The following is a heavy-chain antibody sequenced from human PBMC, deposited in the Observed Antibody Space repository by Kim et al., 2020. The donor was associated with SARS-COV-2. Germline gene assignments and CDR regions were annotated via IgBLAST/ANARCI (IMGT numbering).Heavy chain of an antibody. J-gene: IGHJ6*02. CDR1: GFTFDDYT. CDR2: ISWDGGST. D-gene: IGHD3-22*01. CDR3: AKDRGGYYPPSYGMDV. V-gene: IGHV3-43*01. Sequence: GGSLRLSCAASGFTFDDYTMHWVRQAPGKGLEWVSLISWDGGSTYYADSVKGRFTISRDNSKNSLYLQMNSLRTEDTALYYCAKDRGGYYPPSYGMDVWGQGTTVTVSS.